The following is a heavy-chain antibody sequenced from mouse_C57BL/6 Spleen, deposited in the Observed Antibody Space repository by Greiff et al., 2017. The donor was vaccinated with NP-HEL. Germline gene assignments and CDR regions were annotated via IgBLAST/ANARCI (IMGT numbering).Heavy chain of an antibody. CDR1: GFTFSDYY. Sequence: EVKVVESEGGLVQPGSSMKLSCTASGFTFSDYYMAWVRQVPEKGLEWVANINYDGSSTYYLDSLKSRFIISRDNAKNILYLQMSSLKSEDTATYYCARDSDSNYFDYWGQGTTLTVSS. V-gene: IGHV5-16*01. D-gene: IGHD2-5*01. CDR2: INYDGSST. CDR3: ARDSDSNYFDY. J-gene: IGHJ2*01.